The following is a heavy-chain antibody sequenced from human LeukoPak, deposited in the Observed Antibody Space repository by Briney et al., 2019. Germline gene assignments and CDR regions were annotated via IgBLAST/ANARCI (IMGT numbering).Heavy chain of an antibody. Sequence: GRSLRLSCAASGFTFSSYAMPSVRQAPGKGLEWVAVISYDGSNKYYADSVMGRFTISRDNSKNTPYLQMNSLRAEDTAVYYCAREALITIVRVVIIAPFDYWGQGTLVTVSS. CDR1: GFTFSSYA. J-gene: IGHJ4*02. D-gene: IGHD3-3*01. CDR2: ISYDGSNK. V-gene: IGHV3-30*01. CDR3: AREALITIVRVVIIAPFDY.